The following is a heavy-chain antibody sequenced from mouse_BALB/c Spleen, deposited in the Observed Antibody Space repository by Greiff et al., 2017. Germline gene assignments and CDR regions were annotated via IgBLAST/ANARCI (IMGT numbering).Heavy chain of an antibody. D-gene: IGHD2-4*01. J-gene: IGHJ3*01. CDR2: INPYNGDT. Sequence: VQLKQSGPELVKPGASVKISCKASGYSFTGYFMNWVMQSHGKSLGWIGRINPYNGDTFYNQKFKGKATLTVDKSSSTAHMELRSLASEDSAVYYCAREDYDYDGGFAYWGQGTLVTVSA. CDR3: AREDYDYDGGFAY. CDR1: GYSFTGYF. V-gene: IGHV1-20*02.